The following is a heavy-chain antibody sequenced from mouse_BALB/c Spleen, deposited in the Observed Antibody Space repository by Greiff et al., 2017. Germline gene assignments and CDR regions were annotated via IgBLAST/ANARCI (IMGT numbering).Heavy chain of an antibody. CDR3: ARDDGYDEGYWYFDV. D-gene: IGHD2-2*01. J-gene: IGHJ1*01. V-gene: IGHV5-6-5*01. Sequence: EVQVVESGGGLVKPGGSLKLSCAASGFTFSSYAMSWVRQTPEKRLEWVASISSGGSTYYPDSVKGRFTISRDNARNILYLQMSSLRSEDTAMYYCARDDGYDEGYWYFDVWGAGTTVTVSS. CDR1: GFTFSSYA. CDR2: ISSGGST.